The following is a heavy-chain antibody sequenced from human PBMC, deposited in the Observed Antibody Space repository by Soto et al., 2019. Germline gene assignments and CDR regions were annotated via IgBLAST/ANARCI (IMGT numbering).Heavy chain of an antibody. CDR1: GGSISGVGYY. CDR3: ARTGGSGYYYGLDY. J-gene: IGHJ4*02. D-gene: IGHD3-22*01. Sequence: QVQLQESGPGLVKPSQTLSLICNVSGGSISGVGYYWSWIRQHPGKGLEWIGYIYYSGSTYYTPSLKSRVTISLDTPKNQFSLKLSSVTAADTAVYYCARTGGSGYYYGLDYWGQGTLVTVSS. CDR2: IYYSGST. V-gene: IGHV4-31*03.